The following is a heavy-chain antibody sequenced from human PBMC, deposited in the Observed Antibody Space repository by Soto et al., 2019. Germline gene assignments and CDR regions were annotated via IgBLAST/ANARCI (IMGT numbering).Heavy chain of an antibody. V-gene: IGHV1-3*01. CDR3: ARDAYYDFWSGPQADAFDI. D-gene: IGHD3-3*01. Sequence: QVQLVQSGAEVKKPGASVKVSCKASGYTFTSYAMHWVRQAPGQRLEWMGWINAGNGNTKYSQKFQGRVTITRDTSASTAYMELSSLRSEDTAVYYCARDAYYDFWSGPQADAFDIWGQGTMVTVSS. CDR1: GYTFTSYA. CDR2: INAGNGNT. J-gene: IGHJ3*02.